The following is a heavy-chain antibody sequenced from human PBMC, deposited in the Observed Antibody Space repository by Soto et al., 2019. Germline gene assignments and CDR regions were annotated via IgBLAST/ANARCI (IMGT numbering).Heavy chain of an antibody. CDR2: ISSSGSTI. J-gene: IGHJ6*03. Sequence: QVQLVESGGGLVKPGGSLRLSCAASGFTFSDYYMSWIRQAPGKGLEWVSYISSSGSTIYYADSVKGRFTISRDNAKNSLYLQMNSLRAEDTAVYYCARGEGRGGLHIVATIGVGYYYYMDVWGKGTTVTVSS. CDR3: ARGEGRGGLHIVATIGVGYYYYMDV. D-gene: IGHD5-12*01. CDR1: GFTFSDYY. V-gene: IGHV3-11*01.